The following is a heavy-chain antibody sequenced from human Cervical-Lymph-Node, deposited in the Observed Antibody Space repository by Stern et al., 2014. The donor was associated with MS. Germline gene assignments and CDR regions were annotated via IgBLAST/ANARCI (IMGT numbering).Heavy chain of an antibody. J-gene: IGHJ3*01. CDR3: ARMMQHLAGDAFDV. Sequence: QVTLRESGPVLAKPTETLTLTCTVSGFSLSNARMGVSWIRQPPGKALEWLGHIFLNDEKTYSTYLKGRLTISKDTSKRQVVLTMTHMDPVDTATYYCARMMQHLAGDAFDVWGQGTMVTVSS. CDR1: GFSLSNARMG. V-gene: IGHV2-26*01. CDR2: IFLNDEK.